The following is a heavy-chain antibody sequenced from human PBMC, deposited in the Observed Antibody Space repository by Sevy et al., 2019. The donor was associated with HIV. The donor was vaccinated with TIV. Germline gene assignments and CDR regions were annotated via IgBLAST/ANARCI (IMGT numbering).Heavy chain of an antibody. CDR3: VEDKNDYGGSYFES. CDR2: IYPRGSA. V-gene: IGHV4-38-2*01. CDR1: HYSIRSAYQ. D-gene: IGHD4-17*01. J-gene: IGHJ4*02. Sequence: SETLSLTCAVSHYSIRSAYQWGWIRQSPGKGLEWIGSIYPRGSAFYNPSLESRLSISVDMSKNQFSLNLRSVTAADTAVYYCVEDKNDYGGSYFESWGPGTLVTVSS.